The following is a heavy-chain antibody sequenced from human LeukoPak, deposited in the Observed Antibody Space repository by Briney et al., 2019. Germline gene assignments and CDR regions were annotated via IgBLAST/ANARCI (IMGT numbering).Heavy chain of an antibody. Sequence: ASVKVSCKASGGTFSSYAISWVRQAPGQGLEWMGGIIPIFGTANYAQKFQGRVTITADESTSTAYMELSSLRSEDTAVYYCARPVKYYDVWSGFPPFDYWGQGTLVTVSS. CDR2: IIPIFGTA. J-gene: IGHJ4*02. V-gene: IGHV1-69*13. CDR1: GGTFSSYA. D-gene: IGHD3/OR15-3a*01. CDR3: ARPVKYYDVWSGFPPFDY.